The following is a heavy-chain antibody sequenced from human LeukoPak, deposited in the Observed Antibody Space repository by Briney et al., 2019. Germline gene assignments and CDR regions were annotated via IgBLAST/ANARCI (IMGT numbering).Heavy chain of an antibody. CDR3: ARDGFCSAGRCYGMDV. CDR1: GFTFSNSW. CDR2: IKRDGSNT. Sequence: GGSLSLSCEVSGFTFSNSWTHWVRQPPGKGLVWVSPIKRDGSNTAYGDSVKGRFTISRDNAKTTLYLQMKSLRAGDTAVYYCARDGFCSAGRCYGMDVWGQGTTVTVSS. D-gene: IGHD2-15*01. V-gene: IGHV3-74*01. J-gene: IGHJ6*02.